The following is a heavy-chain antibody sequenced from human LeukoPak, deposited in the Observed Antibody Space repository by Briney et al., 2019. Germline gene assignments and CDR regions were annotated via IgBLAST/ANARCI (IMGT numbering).Heavy chain of an antibody. CDR1: DDSISDYY. Sequence: SETLSLTCTVSDDSISDYYRGWIRQPPGKGLEWIGYFYNGGRSTYNPSLKSRVTISADTSKNHFSLKLNSVTTADTAVYYCAKGRKDFDTNLGPFDSWGQGILVTVSS. CDR2: FYNGGRS. CDR3: AKGRKDFDTNLGPFDS. J-gene: IGHJ4*02. V-gene: IGHV4-59*01. D-gene: IGHD3-9*01.